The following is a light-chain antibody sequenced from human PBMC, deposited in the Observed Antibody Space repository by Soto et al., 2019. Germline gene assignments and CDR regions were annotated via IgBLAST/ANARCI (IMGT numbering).Light chain of an antibody. CDR3: QQYTDWPWGT. J-gene: IGKJ4*01. CDR2: GAS. CDR1: QSVHSN. Sequence: IVMTQSPATLSLSPGETATLSCRASQSVHSNLAWFQQHPGQAPRLLLYGASSRATGIPVRFSGSGSGTEFTLTISSLQPEDFAVYYCQQYTDWPWGTFGGGTKVGIK. V-gene: IGKV3-15*01.